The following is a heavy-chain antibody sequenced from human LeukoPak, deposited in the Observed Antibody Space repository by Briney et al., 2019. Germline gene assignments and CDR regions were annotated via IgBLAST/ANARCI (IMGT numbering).Heavy chain of an antibody. D-gene: IGHD2-15*01. V-gene: IGHV4-38-2*02. Sequence: SETLSLTCTVSGYSISSDYYWGWIRQPPGKGLEWIGRMYTSGSANYNPSLKSRVTISVDTSKNQFSLKLSSVTAADTAVYYCARETRSGGSLLRGNWFDPWGQGTLVTVSS. CDR2: MYTSGSA. J-gene: IGHJ5*02. CDR3: ARETRSGGSLLRGNWFDP. CDR1: GYSISSDYY.